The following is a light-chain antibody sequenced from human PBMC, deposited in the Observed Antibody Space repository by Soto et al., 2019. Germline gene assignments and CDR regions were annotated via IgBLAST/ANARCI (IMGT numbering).Light chain of an antibody. J-gene: IGLJ3*02. CDR3: AAWDDDLHVWL. V-gene: IGLV1-44*01. Sequence: QSVLTQPPSVSAAPGQGVILSCSGGDSNIGSTAVNWYQQLPGTAPRLLIYSSNQRPSGVPDRISASKSGTSASLAISGLQSEDEAGYYCAAWDDDLHVWLFGGGTKLTVL. CDR1: DSNIGSTA. CDR2: SSN.